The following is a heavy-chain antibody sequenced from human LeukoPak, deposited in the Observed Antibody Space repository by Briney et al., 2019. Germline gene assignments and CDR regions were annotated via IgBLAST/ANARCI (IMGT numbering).Heavy chain of an antibody. CDR3: ARDLNYYGSGSQAGY. V-gene: IGHV3-11*04. J-gene: IGHJ4*02. CDR1: GFTFSNAW. Sequence: GSLRLSCAASGFTFSNAWMSWIRQAPGKGLEWVSYISSSASTIYYADSVKGRFTISRDNAKNSLYLQMNSLRAEDTAVYYCARDLNYYGSGSQAGYWGQGTLVTVSS. CDR2: ISSSASTI. D-gene: IGHD3-10*01.